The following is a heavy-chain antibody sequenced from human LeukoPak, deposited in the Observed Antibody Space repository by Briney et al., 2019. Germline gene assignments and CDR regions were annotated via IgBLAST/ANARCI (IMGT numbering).Heavy chain of an antibody. Sequence: GASVKVSCKASGYTFTSYDINWVRQATGQGLEWMGWMNPNSGNTGYAQKFQGRVTMTRNTSISTAYMELSSLRSEDTAVYYCAREAQRRGLYDILTGYYLGNWFDPWGQGTLVTVSS. CDR2: MNPNSGNT. J-gene: IGHJ5*02. CDR1: GYTFTSYD. D-gene: IGHD3-9*01. CDR3: AREAQRRGLYDILTGYYLGNWFDP. V-gene: IGHV1-8*01.